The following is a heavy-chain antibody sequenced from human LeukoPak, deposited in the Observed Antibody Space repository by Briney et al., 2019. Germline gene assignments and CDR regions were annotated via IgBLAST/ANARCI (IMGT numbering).Heavy chain of an antibody. V-gene: IGHV3-11*01. Sequence: GGSLRLSCAASGFTFSDYYMSWIRQAPGKGREWVSYISSSGSTIYYADSVKGRFPISRDNAKNTLFLQMNRLRPEDAAVYYCAKAPVTTCRGAYCYPFDYWGQGTLVTVSS. CDR1: GFTFSDYY. CDR2: ISSSGSTI. J-gene: IGHJ4*02. CDR3: AKAPVTTCRGAYCYPFDY. D-gene: IGHD2-21*01.